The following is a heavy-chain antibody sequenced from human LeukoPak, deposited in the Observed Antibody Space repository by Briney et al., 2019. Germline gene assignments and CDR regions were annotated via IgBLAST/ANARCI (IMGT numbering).Heavy chain of an antibody. CDR2: IYYSGST. CDR3: ARFSNGWYSGDY. CDR1: GGSFSSYY. V-gene: IGHV4-39*01. Sequence: SETLSLTCAVYGGSFSSYYWGWIRQPPGKGLEWIGNIYYSGSTYYNPSLKSRVTISVDTSKKQFSLKLSSVTAADTAVYFCARFSNGWYSGDYWGQGTLVTVSS. J-gene: IGHJ4*02. D-gene: IGHD6-19*01.